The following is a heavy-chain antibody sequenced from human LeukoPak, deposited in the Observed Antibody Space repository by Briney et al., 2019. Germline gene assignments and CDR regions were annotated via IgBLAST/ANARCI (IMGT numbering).Heavy chain of an antibody. J-gene: IGHJ5*02. D-gene: IGHD4-11*01. Sequence: PSETLSLTCTVSGGSISSYYWSWIRQPPGKGLEWIGYIYYSGSTNYNPSLKSRVTISVDTSKNQFSLKLSSVTAADTAVYYCARHGYSDYLDPAWGQGTLVTVSS. CDR3: ARHGYSDYLDPA. CDR1: GGSISSYY. V-gene: IGHV4-59*08. CDR2: IYYSGST.